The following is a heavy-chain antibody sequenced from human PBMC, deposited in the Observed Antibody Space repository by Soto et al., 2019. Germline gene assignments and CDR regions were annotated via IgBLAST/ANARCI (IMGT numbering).Heavy chain of an antibody. Sequence: QVQLQESGPGLVKPSQTLSLTCTVSGGSISSGGYYWSWIRQHPGKGLEWIGYIYYSGSTYYNPYLQSRVNTEGHRSKSQFARELSSVTAADTALYYCARENYYDSSGYYYVFIETRTWYFDLWGRGTLVTVSS. CDR1: GGSISSGGYY. CDR3: ARENYYDSSGYYYVFIETRTWYFDL. V-gene: IGHV4-31*03. D-gene: IGHD3-22*01. CDR2: IYYSGST. J-gene: IGHJ2*01.